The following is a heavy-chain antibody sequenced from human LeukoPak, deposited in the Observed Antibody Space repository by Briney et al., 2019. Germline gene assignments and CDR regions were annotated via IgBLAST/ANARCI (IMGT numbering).Heavy chain of an antibody. CDR1: GFSFSLYN. CDR2: IGSRGGTI. CDR3: TRDLMDYDVSTGLHHYYMDV. J-gene: IGHJ6*02. Sequence: GGSLRLSCAASGFSFSLYNMNWVRQAPGKGLEWVSYIGSRGGTIYYADSVKGRFTVSRDNDKKSLYLQMDRLRVEDTAVYYCTRDLMDYDVSTGLHHYYMDVWGQGTTVTVSS. D-gene: IGHD3-9*01. V-gene: IGHV3-48*04.